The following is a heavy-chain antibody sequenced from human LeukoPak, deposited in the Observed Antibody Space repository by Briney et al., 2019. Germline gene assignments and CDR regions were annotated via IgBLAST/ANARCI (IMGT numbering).Heavy chain of an antibody. Sequence: GGSLRLSCAASGFTFSSYGMHWVRQAPGKGLEWVAVISYDGSNKYYADSVKGRFTISRDNAKNTLYLQMNSLRAEDTAVYYCTKSNWFDPWGQGTLVTVSS. CDR3: TKSNWFDP. J-gene: IGHJ5*02. CDR1: GFTFSSYG. CDR2: ISYDGSNK. V-gene: IGHV3-30*18.